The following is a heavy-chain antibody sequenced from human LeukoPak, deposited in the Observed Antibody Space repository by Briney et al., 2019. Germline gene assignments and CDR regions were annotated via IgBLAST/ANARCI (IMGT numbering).Heavy chain of an antibody. CDR3: ARLRYAAAFDY. CDR1: GFTFSSYS. CDR2: IKQDGSEK. Sequence: GGSLRLSCAASGFTFSSYSMNWVRQAPGKGLEWVANIKQDGSEKYYVDSVKGRLTISRDNAKNSLYLQMNSLRAEDTAVYYCARLRYAAAFDYWGQGTLVTVSS. V-gene: IGHV3-7*01. D-gene: IGHD6-13*01. J-gene: IGHJ4*02.